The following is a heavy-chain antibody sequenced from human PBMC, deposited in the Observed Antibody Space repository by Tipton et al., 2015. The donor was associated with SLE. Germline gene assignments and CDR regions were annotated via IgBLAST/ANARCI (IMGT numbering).Heavy chain of an antibody. D-gene: IGHD5-18*01. Sequence: TLSLTCTVSGGSISSYYWSWIRQPPGKGLEWIGYIYYSGSTNYNPSLKSRVTISVDTSKNQFSLKLSSVTAADTAVYYCAREGLPRTRGFDYWGQATLVTVSS. J-gene: IGHJ4*02. V-gene: IGHV4-59*12. CDR1: GGSISSYY. CDR2: IYYSGST. CDR3: AREGLPRTRGFDY.